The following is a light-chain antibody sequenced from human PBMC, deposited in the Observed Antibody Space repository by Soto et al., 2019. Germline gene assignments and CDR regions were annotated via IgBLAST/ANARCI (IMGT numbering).Light chain of an antibody. V-gene: IGKV3-15*01. CDR2: GAF. J-gene: IGKJ5*01. Sequence: ITQSPSSLSASVGDRVTITCRASQSISKWLAWYQQKPGQAPRLLIYGAFTRDTGIPARFSGRGSGTEFTLTISSLQSEDLEVYYCQQYNNWFFTFGQGTRLEIK. CDR3: QQYNNWFFT. CDR1: QSISKW.